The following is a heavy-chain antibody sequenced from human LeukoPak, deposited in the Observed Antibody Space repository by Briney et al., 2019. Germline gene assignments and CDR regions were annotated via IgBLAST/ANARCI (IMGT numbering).Heavy chain of an antibody. CDR2: INWNGGST. J-gene: IGHJ3*02. CDR3: ARDRLSQLRYFDWLPHLDAFDI. CDR1: GFTFDDYG. V-gene: IGHV3-20*04. Sequence: GGSLRLSCAASGFTFDDYGMSWVRQAPGKGLEWVSGINWNGGSTGYADSVKGRFTISRDNAKNSLYLQMNSLRAEDTAVYYCARDRLSQLRYFDWLPHLDAFDIWGQGTMVTVSS. D-gene: IGHD3-9*01.